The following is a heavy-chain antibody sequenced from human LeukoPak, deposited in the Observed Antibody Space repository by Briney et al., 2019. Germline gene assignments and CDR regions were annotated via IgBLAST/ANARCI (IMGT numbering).Heavy chain of an antibody. CDR2: INPNSGGT. V-gene: IGHV1-2*02. J-gene: IGHJ4*02. Sequence: ASVKVSCKASGYTFTGYYMHWVRQAPGQGLEWMGWINPNSGGTNYVQKFQGRVTMTRDTSISTAYMELSRLRSDDTAVYYCAGDYYDSSGLDYWGQGTLVTVSS. CDR3: AGDYYDSSGLDY. CDR1: GYTFTGYY. D-gene: IGHD3-22*01.